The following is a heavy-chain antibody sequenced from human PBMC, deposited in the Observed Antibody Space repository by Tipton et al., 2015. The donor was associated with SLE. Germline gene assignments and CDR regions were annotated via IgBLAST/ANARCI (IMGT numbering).Heavy chain of an antibody. J-gene: IGHJ4*02. V-gene: IGHV3-74*01. CDR1: GFTFSSYW. CDR3: ARVRLLRGEDY. CDR2: LNSDGSIT. D-gene: IGHD3-3*01. Sequence: SLRLSCAASGFTFSSYWMHWVRQAPGKGLVWVSRLNSDGSITNYADSVKGRFTISRDNAKNTLYLQMNSLRAEDTAVYYCARVRLLRGEDYWGQGTLVTVSS.